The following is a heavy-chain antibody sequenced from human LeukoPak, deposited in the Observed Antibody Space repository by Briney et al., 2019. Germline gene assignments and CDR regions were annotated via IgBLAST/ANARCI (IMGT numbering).Heavy chain of an antibody. J-gene: IGHJ6*03. CDR1: GYTFTSYD. CDR3: ARGWEGESSSYYFYYYYYMDV. CDR2: MNPNSGKT. V-gene: IGHV1-8*01. D-gene: IGHD6-13*01. Sequence: ASVKVSCKASGYTFTSYDINWVRQATGQGLEWMGWMNPNSGKTGYAQKFQGRVTMTRNTSISTAYMELSSLRSEDTAVYYCARGWEGESSSYYFYYYYYMDVWGKGTTVTVSS.